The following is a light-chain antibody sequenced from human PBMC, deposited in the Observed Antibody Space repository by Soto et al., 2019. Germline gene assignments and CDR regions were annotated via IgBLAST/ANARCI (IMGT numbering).Light chain of an antibody. CDR1: QSNSCW. Sequence: DLHMTQSPSTLSASVGDRVTITCRASQSNSCWLAWYQQKPGQAPKLLIYDASILESGVPSRFSGVGSGTDFTLTISSLQPDDFATNYWQQYNSYSSKFGQGTKVEIK. V-gene: IGKV1-5*01. CDR2: DAS. CDR3: QQYNSYSSK. J-gene: IGKJ1*01.